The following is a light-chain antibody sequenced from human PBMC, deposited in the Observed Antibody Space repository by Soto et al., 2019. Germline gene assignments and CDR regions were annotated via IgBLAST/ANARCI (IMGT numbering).Light chain of an antibody. CDR2: EVS. J-gene: IGLJ3*02. CDR3: SSYSPSNNRWV. Sequence: QSVLTQPASASRSPGQSVTISCTGTSGDVGAYNYVSWYQQYPGTAPRLIIYEVSKRPSGVPDRFSGSKSGNTASLTVSGLQAEDEAEYHFSSYSPSNNRWVFGGGTKLTVL. V-gene: IGLV2-8*02. CDR1: SGDVGAYNY.